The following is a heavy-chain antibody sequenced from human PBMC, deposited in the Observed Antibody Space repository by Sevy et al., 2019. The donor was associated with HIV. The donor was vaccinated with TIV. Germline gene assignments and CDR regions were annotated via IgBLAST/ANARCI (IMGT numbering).Heavy chain of an antibody. CDR2: ISSSSSYI. D-gene: IGHD6-13*01. V-gene: IGHV3-21*01. CDR1: GFTFSSYS. CDR3: ARATGIAAAGGNWFDP. J-gene: IGHJ5*02. Sequence: GGSLRLSCAASGFTFSSYSMNWVRQAPGKGLEWVSSISSSSSYIYYADSVKGRFTISRDNAKNSLYLQMNSLRAEDTAVSYCARATGIAAAGGNWFDPWGQGTLVTVSS.